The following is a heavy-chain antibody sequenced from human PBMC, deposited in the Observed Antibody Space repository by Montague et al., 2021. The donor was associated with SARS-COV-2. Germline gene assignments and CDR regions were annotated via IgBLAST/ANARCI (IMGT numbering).Heavy chain of an antibody. J-gene: IGHJ4*02. D-gene: IGHD3-16*01. Sequence: SETLSLTCDFSGVPASNTFWSWLRQSPGQGLEWIAYISHSGTSNYNSSLKSRLAISIDMSISRLSLTLTSVTAADSAIYYCATLGAAPLAAPEKGGFDFWGPGTLITVSS. CDR2: ISHSGTS. CDR3: ATLGAAPLAAPEKGGFDF. V-gene: IGHV4-59*02. CDR1: GVPASNTF.